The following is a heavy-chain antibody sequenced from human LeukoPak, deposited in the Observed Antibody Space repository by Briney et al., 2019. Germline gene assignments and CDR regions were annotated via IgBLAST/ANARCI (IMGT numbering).Heavy chain of an antibody. D-gene: IGHD1-26*01. J-gene: IGHJ4*02. CDR2: TSYSEGT. CDR3: ATADWESFYFDS. Sequence: KASETLSLTCTVSGGFVSRGGYYWNWIRQHPGKGLEWIGFTSYSEGTYYNPSLMSRITISVDRSQNQFSLKMRDVTAADTAVYFCATADWESFYFDSWGQGALVAVSS. CDR1: GGFVSRGGYY. V-gene: IGHV4-31*03.